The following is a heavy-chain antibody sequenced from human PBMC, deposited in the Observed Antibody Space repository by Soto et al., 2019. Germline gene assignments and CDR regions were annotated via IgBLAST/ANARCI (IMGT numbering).Heavy chain of an antibody. J-gene: IGHJ6*02. D-gene: IGHD6-19*01. V-gene: IGHV5-51*01. CDR1: GYSFTSYW. Sequence: RGASLKISCKGSGYSFTSYWIGWVRQMPGKGLEWMGIIYPGDSDTRYSPSFQGQVTISADKSISTAYLQWSSLKASDTAMYYCARSRRGAYSSGWYSPSGYYNYGIDVWGQGTKVTVSS. CDR2: IYPGDSDT. CDR3: ARSRRGAYSSGWYSPSGYYNYGIDV.